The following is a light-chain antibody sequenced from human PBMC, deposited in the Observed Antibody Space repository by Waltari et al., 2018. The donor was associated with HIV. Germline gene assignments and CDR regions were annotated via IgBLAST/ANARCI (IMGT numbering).Light chain of an antibody. J-gene: IGKJ2*01. CDR3: QQYYIVPYT. V-gene: IGKV4-1*01. CDR1: QSVLYSSNNKNY. CDR2: WAS. Sequence: VVTQSPASLALSVGERATPNSTPSQSVLYSSNNKNYLAWYQQKPGQPPKLFIYWASTRGSGVPDRFSGGGSGTEFTLTINSLQAEDVAVYYCQQYYIVPYTFGQGTKLEIK.